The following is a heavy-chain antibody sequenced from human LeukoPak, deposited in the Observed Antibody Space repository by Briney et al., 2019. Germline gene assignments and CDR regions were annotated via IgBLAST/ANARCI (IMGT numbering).Heavy chain of an antibody. J-gene: IGHJ4*02. D-gene: IGHD3-10*01. CDR3: ATDGGPFDN. CDR1: GGSFSGYY. V-gene: IGHV3-7*01. CDR2: IKQDASEI. Sequence: ETLSLTCAVYGGSFSGYYWSRVRQAPGKGLEWVANIKQDASEIYYVASVKGRFTISRDNAKNSVFLQMNSLRAEDTAVYYCATDGGPFDNWGQGILVTVSS.